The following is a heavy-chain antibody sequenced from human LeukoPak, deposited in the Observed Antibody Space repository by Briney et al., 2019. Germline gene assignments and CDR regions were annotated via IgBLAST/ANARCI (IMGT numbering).Heavy chain of an antibody. D-gene: IGHD3-10*01. CDR1: GFTFSSYA. CDR3: ARQFYGSFDY. V-gene: IGHV3-23*01. CDR2: ISGSGGST. Sequence: GGSLRLSCAASGFTFSSYAMSWVRQAPGKGLEWASAISGSGGSTYYADSVKGRFTISRDNSNNTLYLQVNSPRVEDTAVYYCARQFYGSFDYWGQGTLVTVSS. J-gene: IGHJ4*02.